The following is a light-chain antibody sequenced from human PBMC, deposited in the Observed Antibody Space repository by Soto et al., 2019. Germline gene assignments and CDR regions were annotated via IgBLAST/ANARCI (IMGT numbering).Light chain of an antibody. CDR3: QEYGGSPGT. J-gene: IGKJ1*01. V-gene: IGKV3-20*01. Sequence: EIVLTQSPGTLSLPPGERATLSCRASQSVSRSYLAWYQQKPGQAPRLLIYGASSRATGIPDRFSGSGSGTDCTLTIGRLEPEDFAVYYCQEYGGSPGTFGQGTKVEIK. CDR2: GAS. CDR1: QSVSRSY.